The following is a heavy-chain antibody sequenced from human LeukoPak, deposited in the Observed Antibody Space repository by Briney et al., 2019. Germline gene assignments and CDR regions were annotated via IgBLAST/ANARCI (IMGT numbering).Heavy chain of an antibody. D-gene: IGHD4-17*01. CDR3: ARLDPGLRPYGEGVYY. J-gene: IGHJ4*02. V-gene: IGHV4-38-2*01. Sequence: SETLSLTCAVSGYSISSGYYWGWIRQPPGTGLEWIGSIYHSGSTYYNPSLKSRVTISVDTSKNQFSLKLSSVTAADTAVYYCARLDPGLRPYGEGVYYWGQGTLVTVSS. CDR2: IYHSGST. CDR1: GYSISSGYY.